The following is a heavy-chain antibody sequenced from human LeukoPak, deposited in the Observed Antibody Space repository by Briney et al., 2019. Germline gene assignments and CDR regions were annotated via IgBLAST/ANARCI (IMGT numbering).Heavy chain of an antibody. D-gene: IGHD6-19*01. CDR1: GFTFSSYA. J-gene: IGHJ4*02. Sequence: PGGSLRLSRAASGFTFSSYAMHWVRQAPGKGLEWVAVISYDGSNKYYADSVKGRFTISRDNSKNTLYLQMNSLRAEDTAVYYCARQHSSGWDFFDYWGQGTLVTVSS. V-gene: IGHV3-30*04. CDR3: ARQHSSGWDFFDY. CDR2: ISYDGSNK.